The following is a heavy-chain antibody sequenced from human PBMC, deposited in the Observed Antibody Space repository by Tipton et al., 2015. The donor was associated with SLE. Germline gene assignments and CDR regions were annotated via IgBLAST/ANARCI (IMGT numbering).Heavy chain of an antibody. CDR3: AGEPESYYGDTKGDY. Sequence: LRLSCAVYGGSFSGYYWNWIRQPPGKGLEWIGEINHSGSTNYNPSLKSRVTISVDTSKNQFSLKLSSVTAADTAVYYCAGEPESYYGDTKGDYWGQGALVTVSS. D-gene: IGHD3-10*01. V-gene: IGHV4-34*01. CDR1: GGSFSGYY. J-gene: IGHJ4*02. CDR2: INHSGST.